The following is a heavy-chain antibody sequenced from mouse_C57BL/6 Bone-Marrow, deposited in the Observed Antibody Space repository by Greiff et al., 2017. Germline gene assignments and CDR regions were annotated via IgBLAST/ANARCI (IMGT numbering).Heavy chain of an antibody. CDR2: IHPSDSDT. CDR3: GIRGGRGEAMDY. J-gene: IGHJ4*01. Sequence: QVQLKQPGAELVKPGASVKVSCKASGYTFTSYWMHWVKQRPGQGLEWIGRIHPSDSDTNYNQKFKGKATLTVDKSSRTAYMQLSSLTSEDSAVXYWGIRGGRGEAMDYWGQGTSVTVSS. V-gene: IGHV1-74*01. CDR1: GYTFTSYW.